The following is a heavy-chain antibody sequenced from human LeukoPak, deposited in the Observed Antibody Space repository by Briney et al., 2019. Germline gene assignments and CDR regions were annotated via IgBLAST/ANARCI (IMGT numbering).Heavy chain of an antibody. CDR1: GFTFSDYY. J-gene: IGHJ3*02. D-gene: IGHD3-10*01. CDR3: ARDQTMVRGVIITGGAFDI. CDR2: ISSSGSTI. V-gene: IGHV3-11*01. Sequence: GGSLRLSCAASGFTFSDYYMSWIRQAPGKGLEWVSYISSSGSTIYYADSVKGRFTISRDNAKNSLYLQMNSLRAEDTAVYYCARDQTMVRGVIITGGAFDIWGQGTMVTVSS.